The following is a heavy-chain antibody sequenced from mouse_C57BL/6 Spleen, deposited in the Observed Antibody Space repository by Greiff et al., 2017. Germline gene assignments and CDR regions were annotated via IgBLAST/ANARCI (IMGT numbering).Heavy chain of an antibody. CDR2: IDPENGDT. V-gene: IGHV14-4*01. CDR1: GFNIKDDY. CDR3: TRGYSNLRLGYFDY. D-gene: IGHD2-5*01. J-gene: IGHJ2*01. Sequence: VHVKQSGAELVRPGASVKLSCTASGFNIKDDYMHWVKQRPEQGLEWIGWIDPENGDTEYASKFQGKATITADTSSNTAYLQLSSLTSEDTAVYYCTRGYSNLRLGYFDYWGQGTTLTVSS.